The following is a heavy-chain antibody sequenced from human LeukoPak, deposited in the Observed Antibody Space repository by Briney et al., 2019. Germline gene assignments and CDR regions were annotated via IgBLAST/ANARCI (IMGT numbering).Heavy chain of an antibody. CDR2: IHTSGAT. D-gene: IGHD5-24*01. CDR3: AREQRWLQSLDY. J-gene: IGHJ4*02. V-gene: IGHV4-61*02. CDR1: GGSISNGNSY. Sequence: SQTLSLTCTVSGGSISNGNSYWHWIRQPAGKGLEWIGRIHTSGATNYNPSLKSRVTISVDTSKNQFSLNLNSVTAADTAVYYCAREQRWLQSLDYWGQGNLVTVSS.